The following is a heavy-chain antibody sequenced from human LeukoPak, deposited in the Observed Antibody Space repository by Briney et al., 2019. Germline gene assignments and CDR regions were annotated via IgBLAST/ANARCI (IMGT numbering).Heavy chain of an antibody. Sequence: GGSLRLSCAASGFTFNDYAMYWVRQAPGKGLEWVTLISYDGYDKSYADSVRGRFTISRDNSRNTLYLQMDSLRSEDTAVYYCARDRSLAGYRSGENAFDIWGQGTMVTVSS. J-gene: IGHJ3*02. D-gene: IGHD3-16*02. CDR1: GFTFNDYA. CDR2: ISYDGYDK. V-gene: IGHV3-30-3*01. CDR3: ARDRSLAGYRSGENAFDI.